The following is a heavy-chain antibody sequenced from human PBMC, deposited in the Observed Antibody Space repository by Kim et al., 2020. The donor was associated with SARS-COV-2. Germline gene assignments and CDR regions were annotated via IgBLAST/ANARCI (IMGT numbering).Heavy chain of an antibody. CDR2: IYTSGST. V-gene: IGHV4-4*07. D-gene: IGHD1-26*01. CDR3: ARASSHFPSGSYWFDP. J-gene: IGHJ5*02. CDR1: GGSISSYY. Sequence: SETLPLTCTVSGGSISSYYWSWIRQPAGKGLEWIGRIYTSGSTNYNPSLKSRVTMSVDTSKNQFSLKLSSVTAADTAVYYCARASSHFPSGSYWFDPWGQGTLVTVSS.